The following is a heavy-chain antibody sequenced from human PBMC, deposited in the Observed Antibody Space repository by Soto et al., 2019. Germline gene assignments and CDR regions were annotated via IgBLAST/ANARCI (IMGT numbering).Heavy chain of an antibody. CDR1: NDSISTYY. V-gene: IGHV4-59*08. J-gene: IGHJ4*02. CDR3: ARPGRDWGALHY. Sequence: SETLSLTCTVSNDSISTYYWTWIRQPPGKGLEWIGFIYYSGSTNYNPSLQSRVTISVDTSKNQFSLKMNSVTAADTAVYYCARPGRDWGALHYWGQGTLVNVSS. D-gene: IGHD7-27*01. CDR2: IYYSGST.